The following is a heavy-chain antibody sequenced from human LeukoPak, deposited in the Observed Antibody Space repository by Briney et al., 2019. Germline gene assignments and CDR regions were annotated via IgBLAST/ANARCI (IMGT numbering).Heavy chain of an antibody. J-gene: IGHJ4*02. D-gene: IGHD5-12*01. CDR1: GYTFTGYY. CDR3: ASYSGYAQ. CDR2: INPNSGGT. V-gene: IGHV1-2*02. Sequence: ASVKVSCKASGYTFTGYYMRWVRQAPGQGLEWMGWINPNSGGTNYAQKFQGRVTITRNTSITTAYMELSGLTSEDTAVYYCASYSGYAQWGQGTLVTVSS.